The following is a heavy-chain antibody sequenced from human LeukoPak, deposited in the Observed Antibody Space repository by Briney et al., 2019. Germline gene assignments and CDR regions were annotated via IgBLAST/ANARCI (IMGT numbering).Heavy chain of an antibody. V-gene: IGHV5-51*01. D-gene: IGHD4-17*01. J-gene: IGHJ4*02. CDR3: ARQATVTTDFDY. CDR2: IYHSGSDT. Sequence: GESLQISCRGSGCLFTSYWIGWVRQMPGKGLVGMGIIYHSGSDTRYSPSFQGQVTISADKSISTAYLQWSSLKASDTAMYYCARQATVTTDFDYWGQGTLVTVSS. CDR1: GCLFTSYW.